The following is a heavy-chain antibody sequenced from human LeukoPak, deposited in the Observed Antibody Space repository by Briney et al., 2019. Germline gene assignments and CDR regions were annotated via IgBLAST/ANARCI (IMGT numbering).Heavy chain of an antibody. V-gene: IGHV3-48*03. CDR3: ARIPYTFYRDWFDP. CDR1: GFTFSSYE. CDR2: ISGSGNTI. D-gene: IGHD3-16*01. J-gene: IGHJ5*02. Sequence: GRSLRLSCAASGFTFSSYEMNWVRQAPGKGLEWVSYISGSGNTIYYADSVKGRFTISRDNAKNSLYLQMNSLRAEDTALYYCARIPYTFYRDWFDPWGQGTLVTVSS.